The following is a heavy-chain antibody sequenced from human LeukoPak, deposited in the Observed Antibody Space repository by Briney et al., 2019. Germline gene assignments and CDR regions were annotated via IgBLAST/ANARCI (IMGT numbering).Heavy chain of an antibody. Sequence: GGSLRLSCAASGFTFSSYGMHWVRQAPGKGLEWVAVIWYDGSNKYYADSVKGRFTISRDNSKNTLYLQMNSLRAEDTAVYYYARDLYSTLLAYYYGMDVWGQGTTVTVSS. CDR3: ARDLYSTLLAYYYGMDV. J-gene: IGHJ6*02. D-gene: IGHD6-13*01. CDR2: IWYDGSNK. V-gene: IGHV3-33*01. CDR1: GFTFSSYG.